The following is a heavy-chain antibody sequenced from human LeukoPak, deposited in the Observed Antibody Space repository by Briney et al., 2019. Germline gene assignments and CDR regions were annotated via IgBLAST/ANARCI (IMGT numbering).Heavy chain of an antibody. CDR1: GFTFSNYA. CDR2: MSGSGGVT. CDR3: AKAEYYYDSSIDY. V-gene: IGHV3-23*01. D-gene: IGHD3-22*01. Sequence: GGSLRLSCAASGFTFSNYAMSWVRQAPGKGLEWVSGMSGSGGVTYYADSVKGRFTISRDNSKNTLYLQMNSLRAEDTAVYYCAKAEYYYDSSIDYWGQGTLVTVSS. J-gene: IGHJ4*02.